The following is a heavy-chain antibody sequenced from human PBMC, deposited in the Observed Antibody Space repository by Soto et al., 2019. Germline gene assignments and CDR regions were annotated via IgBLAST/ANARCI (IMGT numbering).Heavy chain of an antibody. CDR1: GFTFSSYS. D-gene: IGHD3-22*01. Sequence: GGSLRLSCAASGFTFSSYSMNWVRQAPGKGLEWVSSISSSSSYIYYADSVKGRFTISRDNAKNSLYLQMNSLRAEDTAVYYCARYFYYDTKSSRPGPPNFDYWGQGTPVTVSS. V-gene: IGHV3-21*01. CDR2: ISSSSSYI. CDR3: ARYFYYDTKSSRPGPPNFDY. J-gene: IGHJ4*02.